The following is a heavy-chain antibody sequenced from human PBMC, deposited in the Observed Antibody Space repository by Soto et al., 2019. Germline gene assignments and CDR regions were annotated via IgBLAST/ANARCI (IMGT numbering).Heavy chain of an antibody. CDR1: GGTFSSYA. CDR3: AMDPYYDSSGYGYYYYYYGMDV. V-gene: IGHV1-69*06. Sequence: GASVKVSCKASGGTFSSYAISWVRQAPGQGLEWMGGIIPIFGTANYAQKFQGRVTITADKSTSTAYMELSSLRSEDTAVYYCAMDPYYDSSGYGYYYYYYGMDVWGQGTTVTVSS. CDR2: IIPIFGTA. D-gene: IGHD3-22*01. J-gene: IGHJ6*02.